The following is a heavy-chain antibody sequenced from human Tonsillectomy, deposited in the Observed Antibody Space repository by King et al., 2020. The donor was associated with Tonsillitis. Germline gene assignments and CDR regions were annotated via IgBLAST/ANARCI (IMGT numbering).Heavy chain of an antibody. CDR1: GYTFTSYD. CDR3: AGVILGSGSYDAFDI. CDR2: RNPNSGNT. V-gene: IGHV1-8*01. D-gene: IGHD3-10*01. J-gene: IGHJ3*02. Sequence: QLVQSGAEVKKPGASVKVSCKASGYTFTSYDLNWVRQATGQGLEWMGWRNPNSGNTGYAQKFQGRVTMTRNTSISTAYMELSTLRSEDTAVYYCAGVILGSGSYDAFDIWGQGTMVTVSS.